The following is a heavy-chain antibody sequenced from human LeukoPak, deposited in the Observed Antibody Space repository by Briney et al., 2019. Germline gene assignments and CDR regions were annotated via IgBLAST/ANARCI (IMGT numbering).Heavy chain of an antibody. V-gene: IGHV3-48*01. Sequence: GGSLRLSCASSGFTFSSYSMNWVRQAPGKGLEWVSYISSSSSTIYYADSVKGRFTISRDNAKNSLYLQMNSLRAEDTAVYYCARVYSNYGGYWGQGTLVTVSS. J-gene: IGHJ4*02. CDR3: ARVYSNYGGY. CDR2: ISSSSSTI. D-gene: IGHD4-11*01. CDR1: GFTFSSYS.